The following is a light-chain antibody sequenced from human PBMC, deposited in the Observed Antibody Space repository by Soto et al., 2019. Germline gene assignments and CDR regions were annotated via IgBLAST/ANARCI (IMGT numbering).Light chain of an antibody. CDR1: QSVNSIY. CDR2: GAS. J-gene: IGKJ4*01. Sequence: IVLTQSPGTLSLSPGEGATLSCRASQSVNSIYFDWYKQKPRQAPRLLIYGASSRATGIPDRFSGSGSGTDFTLTISILEPEDFAVYYCQYYSGSQTCGGGTKVEIK. V-gene: IGKV3-20*01. CDR3: QYYSGSQT.